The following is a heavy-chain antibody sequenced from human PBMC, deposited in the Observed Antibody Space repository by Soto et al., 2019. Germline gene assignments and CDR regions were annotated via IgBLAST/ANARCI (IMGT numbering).Heavy chain of an antibody. J-gene: IGHJ6*02. CDR3: LRAGRERPGPLYYYGMDV. Sequence: GGSLRLSCAASGFTFSSYGMHWVRQAPGKGLEWVAVIWYDGSNKYYADSVKGRFTISRDNSKNTLYLQMNSLRAEDTAVYYCLRAGRERPGPLYYYGMDVWGQGTTVTVSS. V-gene: IGHV3-33*01. CDR1: GFTFSSYG. CDR2: IWYDGSNK.